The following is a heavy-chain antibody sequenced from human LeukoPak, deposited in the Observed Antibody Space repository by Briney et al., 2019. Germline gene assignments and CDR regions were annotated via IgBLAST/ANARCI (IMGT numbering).Heavy chain of an antibody. D-gene: IGHD3-9*01. V-gene: IGHV1-2*02. CDR1: GYTFTGYY. CDR3: ARGRRYYDILTPRPDFDY. CDR2: INPNSGGT. J-gene: IGHJ4*02. Sequence: GASVKVSCKASGYTFTGYYMHWVRQAPGQGLEWMGWINPNSGGTNYAQKFQGRVTMTRDTSISTAYMELSRLRSDDTAVYYCARGRRYYDILTPRPDFDYWGQGTLVTVSS.